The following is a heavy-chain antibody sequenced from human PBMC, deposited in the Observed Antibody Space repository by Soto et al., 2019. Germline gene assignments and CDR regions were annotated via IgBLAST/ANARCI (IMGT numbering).Heavy chain of an antibody. J-gene: IGHJ4*02. D-gene: IGHD3-16*01. CDR1: GGSISSGGYY. V-gene: IGHV4-31*03. CDR3: SAGRDDYDYVWGSYDY. Sequence: SETLSLTCTVSGGSISSGGYYWSWIRQHPGKGLEWIGYIYYSGSTYYNPSLKSRVTISVDTSKNQFSLKLSSVTAADTAVYYCSAGRDDYDYVWGSYDYWGQGTLVTV. CDR2: IYYSGST.